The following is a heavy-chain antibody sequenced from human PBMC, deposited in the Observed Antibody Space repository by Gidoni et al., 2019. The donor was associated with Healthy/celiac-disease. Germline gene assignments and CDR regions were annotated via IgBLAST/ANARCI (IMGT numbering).Heavy chain of an antibody. D-gene: IGHD1-7*01. CDR2: ISYDGSNK. V-gene: IGHV3-30-3*01. J-gene: IGHJ4*02. Sequence: QVQLVESGGCVVQPGRSLRLSCAASGFTFSSYAMHWVRQAPGKGLEWVAVISYDGSNKYYADSVKGRFTISRDNSKNTLYLQMNSLRAEDTAVYYCAGRRGYNWNYVYWGQGTLVTVSS. CDR3: AGRRGYNWNYVY. CDR1: GFTFSSYA.